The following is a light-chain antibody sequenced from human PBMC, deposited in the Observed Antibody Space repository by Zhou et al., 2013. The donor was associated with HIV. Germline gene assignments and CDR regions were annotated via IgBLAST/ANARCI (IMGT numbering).Light chain of an antibody. J-gene: IGKJ5*01. CDR2: AAS. V-gene: IGKV1-33*01. CDR1: QSISSY. CDR3: QQCDNLPIT. Sequence: DIQMTQSPSSLSASVGDRVTITCRASQSISSYLNWYQQKPGKAPKLLIYAASSLQSGVPSRFSGSGSGTDFTFTISSLQPEDIATYYCQQCDNLPITFGQGTRLETK.